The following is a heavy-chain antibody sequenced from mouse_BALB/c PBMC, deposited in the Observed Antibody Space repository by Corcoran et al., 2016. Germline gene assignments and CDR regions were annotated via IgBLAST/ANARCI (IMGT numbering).Heavy chain of an antibody. V-gene: IGHV9-3*02. CDR2: INTNTGEP. CDR3: AKLLLRAMDY. Sequence: QIQLVQSGPELKKPGETVKISCKASGYTFTNYGMNWVKQAPGKGLKWMSWINTNTGEPTYAEEFTGRFAFSLETSASTAYLQINNLKNEDTATYFCAKLLLRAMDYWGQGTSVTVSS. CDR1: GYTFTNYG. J-gene: IGHJ4*01. D-gene: IGHD1-2*01.